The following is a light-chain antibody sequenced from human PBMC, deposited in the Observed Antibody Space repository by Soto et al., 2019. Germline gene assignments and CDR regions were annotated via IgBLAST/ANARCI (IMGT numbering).Light chain of an antibody. CDR1: SSDVGSYNL. CDR3: CSYAGSSIFVV. J-gene: IGLJ2*01. V-gene: IGLV2-23*02. Sequence: QSALAQPASVSGSPGQSITISCTGSSSDVGSYNLVSWYQQHPGKAPKLMIYEDSQRPSGVSNRFSGSKSGNTASLTISGLQAEDEADYCCCSYAGSSIFVVFGGGTKLTVL. CDR2: EDS.